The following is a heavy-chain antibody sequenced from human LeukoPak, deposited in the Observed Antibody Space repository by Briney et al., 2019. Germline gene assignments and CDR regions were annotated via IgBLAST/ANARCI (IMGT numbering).Heavy chain of an antibody. D-gene: IGHD4-17*01. J-gene: IGHJ3*02. Sequence: SETLSLTCTVSGGSISSYYWSWIRQPPGKGLEWVGYIYYSGSTNYNPSLKSRVTISVDTSKNQFSLKLSSVTAADTAVYYCATLENYGDYDLPDAFDIWGQGTMVTVSS. CDR1: GGSISSYY. CDR3: ATLENYGDYDLPDAFDI. V-gene: IGHV4-59*08. CDR2: IYYSGST.